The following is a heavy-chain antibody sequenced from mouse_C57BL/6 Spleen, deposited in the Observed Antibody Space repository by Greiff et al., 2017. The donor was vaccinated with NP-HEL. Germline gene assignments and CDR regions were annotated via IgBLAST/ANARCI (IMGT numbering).Heavy chain of an antibody. V-gene: IGHV5-4*03. CDR3: ARGRAMDY. CDR1: GFTFSSYA. CDR2: ISDGGSYT. J-gene: IGHJ4*01. Sequence: EVNVVESGGGLVKPGGSLKLSCAASGFTFSSYAMSWVRQTPEKRLEWVATISDGGSYTYYPDNVKGRFTISRDNAKNNLYLQMSHLKSEDTAMYYCARGRAMDYWGQGTSVTVSS.